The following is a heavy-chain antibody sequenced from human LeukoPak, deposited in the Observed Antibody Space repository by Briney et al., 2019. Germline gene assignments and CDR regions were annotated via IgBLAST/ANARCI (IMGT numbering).Heavy chain of an antibody. D-gene: IGHD6-6*01. Sequence: SETLSLTCAVYGGSFSGYYWSWIRQPPGKGLEWIGEINHSGSTNYNPSLKSRVTISVDTSKNQFSLKLSSVTAADTAVYYCARVFHTISYYYYYMDVWGKGTTVTVSS. CDR3: ARVFHTISYYYYYMDV. J-gene: IGHJ6*03. CDR2: INHSGST. V-gene: IGHV4-34*01. CDR1: GGSFSGYY.